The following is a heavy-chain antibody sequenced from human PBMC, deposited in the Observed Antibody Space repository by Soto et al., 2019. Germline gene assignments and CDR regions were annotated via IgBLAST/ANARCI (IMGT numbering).Heavy chain of an antibody. J-gene: IGHJ4*02. Sequence: QVQVVQSGAEVQKPGSSVKISCKASGRIFSSFPTSWVRQVPGQGLEWMGGVISASGSVTYAPKFQGRVTMTAVNSAGIGYMELTSRTSEDTAIYYCARVGSRDAYGDGLDQWGPGTMVTVSS. CDR2: VISASGSV. V-gene: IGHV1-69*06. D-gene: IGHD4-17*01. CDR3: ARVGSRDAYGDGLDQ. CDR1: GRIFSSFP.